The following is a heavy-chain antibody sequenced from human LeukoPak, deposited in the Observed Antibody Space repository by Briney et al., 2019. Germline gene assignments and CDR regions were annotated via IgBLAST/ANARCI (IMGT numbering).Heavy chain of an antibody. CDR2: IWYDGSNK. CDR1: GFPFSSYG. D-gene: IGHD3-10*01. J-gene: IGHJ4*02. Sequence: GALRLSCAASGFPFSSYGMHWVRQAPGKGLEWVAVIWYDGSNKYYADSVKGRFTISRDNSKNTLYLQMNSLRAEDTAVYYCARGWFGEPMGDYWGQGTLVTVSS. V-gene: IGHV3-33*01. CDR3: ARGWFGEPMGDY.